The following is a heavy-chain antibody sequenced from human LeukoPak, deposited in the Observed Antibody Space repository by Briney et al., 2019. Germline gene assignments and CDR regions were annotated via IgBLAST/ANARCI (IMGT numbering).Heavy chain of an antibody. CDR1: GGTFSSYA. V-gene: IGHV1-69*05. J-gene: IGHJ4*02. Sequence: SVKVSCKASGGTFSSYAISWVRQAPGQGLEWMGRIIPIFGTANYAQKFQGRVTITTDESTSTAYMELSSLRSEDTAVYYCARDPWGEVAAAGGLDYWGQGTLVTVSS. CDR2: IIPIFGTA. CDR3: ARDPWGEVAAAGGLDY. D-gene: IGHD6-13*01.